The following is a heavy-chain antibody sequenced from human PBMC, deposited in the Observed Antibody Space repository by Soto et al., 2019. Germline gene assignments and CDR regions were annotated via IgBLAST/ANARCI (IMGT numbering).Heavy chain of an antibody. CDR3: AGQGPHLVVVISLLFDY. CDR2: ISYSGSA. Sequence: QVQLQESGPGLVKPSETLSLTCTVSGGSISRSGYYWGWIRQPPGKGLEWIGSISYSGSAYYNPSLQRRFTISADTSTNQFSLKMTSLTAADTSVYYCAGQGPHLVVVISLLFDYWGQGTLVTVSS. CDR1: GGSISRSGYY. D-gene: IGHD3-22*01. V-gene: IGHV4-39*01. J-gene: IGHJ4*02.